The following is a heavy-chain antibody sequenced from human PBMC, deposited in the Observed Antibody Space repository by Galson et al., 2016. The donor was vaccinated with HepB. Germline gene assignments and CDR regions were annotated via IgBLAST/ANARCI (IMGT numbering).Heavy chain of an antibody. CDR3: AKDKTELRYFDWQSFGAFHM. D-gene: IGHD3-9*01. CDR1: RFTFGSYA. Sequence: SLRLSCAVSRFTFGSYAMSWVRQAPGKGLEWVSSISDNAGSTYYADSVKGRFTTSGDNSKNTLYLQMNSLRAEDTAVYYCAKDKTELRYFDWQSFGAFHMWGQGTMVTVS. CDR2: ISDNAGST. V-gene: IGHV3-23*01. J-gene: IGHJ3*02.